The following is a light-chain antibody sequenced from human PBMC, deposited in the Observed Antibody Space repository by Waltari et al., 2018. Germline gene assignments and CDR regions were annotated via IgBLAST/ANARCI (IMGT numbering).Light chain of an antibody. CDR2: QVS. CDR1: RSLEHTDGITY. Sequence: DAVLTQSPVLLPVRLGQPASLSCRSRRSLEHTDGITYSNWIQQRPGLSPRRLIFQVSHRDSGVPDRFSGSGSGTDFTLKISRVEAEDVGIYYCMQGTYWPPYTFGQGTKLEI. CDR3: MQGTYWPPYT. V-gene: IGKV2-30*02. J-gene: IGKJ2*01.